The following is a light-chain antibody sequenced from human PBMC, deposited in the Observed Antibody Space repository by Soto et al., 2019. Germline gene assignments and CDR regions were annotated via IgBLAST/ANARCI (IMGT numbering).Light chain of an antibody. Sequence: DIQLTQSPSFLSASVGDRVTITCRASLGISSYLAWYQQTPGKAPKLLIYASSTLQSGVPSRFSGSGYGTEFTLTISSLQPEDFATYYCQQLNTFPVTFGQGTRLEIK. V-gene: IGKV1-9*01. CDR1: LGISSY. J-gene: IGKJ5*01. CDR3: QQLNTFPVT. CDR2: ASS.